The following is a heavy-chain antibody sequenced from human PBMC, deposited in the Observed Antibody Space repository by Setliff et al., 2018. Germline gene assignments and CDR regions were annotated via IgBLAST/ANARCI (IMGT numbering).Heavy chain of an antibody. CDR2: VRSNSVGGTT. CDR1: GLTFADAW. D-gene: IGHD1-1*01. CDR3: TGRTNGHQLGDY. V-gene: IGHV3-15*01. Sequence: PGGSLRLSCTASGLTFADAWMNWVRQAPGKGLEWVARVRSNSVGGTTEYGAPVKGRFTISRDDSKDTVYLQMNDLKTEDTGVYYCTGRTNGHQLGDYWGQGTLVTVSS. J-gene: IGHJ4*02.